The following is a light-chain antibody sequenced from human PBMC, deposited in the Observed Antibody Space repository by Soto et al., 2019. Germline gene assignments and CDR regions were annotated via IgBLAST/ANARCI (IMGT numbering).Light chain of an antibody. Sequence: QSVLTQPPSASGSPGQSVTISCTGTSSDVGGYNYVPWYQQHPGKAPKLMIYDVSKRPSGVPDRFSGSKSGNTASLTVSGLQAEDEADYYCSSYAGSNNLVFGGGTKLTVL. J-gene: IGLJ2*01. CDR3: SSYAGSNNLV. V-gene: IGLV2-8*01. CDR2: DVS. CDR1: SSDVGGYNY.